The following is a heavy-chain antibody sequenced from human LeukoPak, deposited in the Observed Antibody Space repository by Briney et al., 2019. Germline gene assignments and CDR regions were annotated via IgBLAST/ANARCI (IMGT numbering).Heavy chain of an antibody. CDR2: ISSSSNHI. Sequence: GGSLRLSCAASGFTFSSYSMNWVRQAPGKGLEWVSYISSSSNHIYYADSVKGRFTISRDNARNSLYLQMNTLRVEDTAVYYCTRDLMDYDVSTGLHHYYMDVWGQGTTVTVSS. CDR3: TRDLMDYDVSTGLHHYYMDV. D-gene: IGHD3-9*01. V-gene: IGHV3-48*01. J-gene: IGHJ6*02. CDR1: GFTFSSYS.